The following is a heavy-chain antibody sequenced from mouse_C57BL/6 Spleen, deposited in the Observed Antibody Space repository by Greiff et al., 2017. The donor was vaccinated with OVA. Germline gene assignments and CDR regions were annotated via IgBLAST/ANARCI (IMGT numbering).Heavy chain of an antibody. J-gene: IGHJ2*01. CDR2: IWTGGGT. V-gene: IGHV2-9-1*01. Sequence: VQLQQSGPGLVAPSQSLSITCTVSGFSLTSYAISWVRQPPGKGLEWLGVIWTGGGTNYNSALKSRLSISKDNSKSQVFLKMNSLQTDDTARYYCARGGAAQATGYFDYWGQGTTLTVSS. CDR3: ARGGAAQATGYFDY. CDR1: GFSLTSYA. D-gene: IGHD3-2*02.